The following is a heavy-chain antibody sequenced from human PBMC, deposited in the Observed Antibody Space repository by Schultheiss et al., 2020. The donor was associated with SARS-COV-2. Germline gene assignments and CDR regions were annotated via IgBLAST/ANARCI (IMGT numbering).Heavy chain of an antibody. Sequence: GSLRLSCAASAFVFSDHCMTCVRQTPGEGLEWIGYIYYSGSTNYNPSLKSRVTISVDTSKNQFSLKLSSVTAADTAVYYCARGSWELRFDPWGQGTLVTVSS. D-gene: IGHD1-26*01. J-gene: IGHJ5*02. V-gene: IGHV4-59*11. CDR2: IYYSGST. CDR3: ARGSWELRFDP. CDR1: AFVFSDHC.